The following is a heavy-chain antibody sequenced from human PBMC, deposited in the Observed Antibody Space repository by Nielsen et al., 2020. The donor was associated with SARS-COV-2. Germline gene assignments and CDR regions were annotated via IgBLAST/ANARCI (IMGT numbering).Heavy chain of an antibody. Sequence: ASVKVSCKASGYTFTSYGISWVRQAPGQGLEWMGWISAYNGNTNYAQKLQGRVTMTTDTSTSTAYMELRSLRSDDTAVYYCARQQDYGDYWGGYYYGMDLWGQGTTVTVSS. CDR3: ARQQDYGDYWGGYYYGMDL. J-gene: IGHJ6*02. D-gene: IGHD4-17*01. V-gene: IGHV1-18*01. CDR2: ISAYNGNT. CDR1: GYTFTSYG.